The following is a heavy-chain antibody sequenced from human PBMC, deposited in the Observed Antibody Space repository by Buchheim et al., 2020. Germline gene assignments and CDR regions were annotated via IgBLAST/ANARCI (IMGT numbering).Heavy chain of an antibody. CDR3: ARIPRIFGDYECFDL. Sequence: QVQLQESGPGLVKPSQTLSLTCTVSGGSISSADYYWCWIRQPPGKGLEWIGFLYSSGAPYYNPSLYRRVTISIDTSKNQSSLELSSVTAADTAVFYCARIPRIFGDYECFDLWGRGT. V-gene: IGHV4-30-4*01. CDR1: GGSISSADYY. D-gene: IGHD4-17*01. J-gene: IGHJ2*01. CDR2: LYSSGAP.